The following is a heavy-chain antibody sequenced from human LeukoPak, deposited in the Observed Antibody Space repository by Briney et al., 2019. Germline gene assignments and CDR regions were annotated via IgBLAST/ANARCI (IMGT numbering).Heavy chain of an antibody. V-gene: IGHV4-39*07. J-gene: IGHJ4*02. CDR3: ARFYYYGSGRED. Sequence: SETLSLTCTVSGGSINSSSYYWGWVRQPPGKGLEWIGSMYYRGSTYYNPSLKSRVTISVDRSKNQFSLKLSSVTAADTAVYYCARFYYYGSGREDWGQGTLVTVSS. D-gene: IGHD3-10*01. CDR1: GGSINSSSYY. CDR2: MYYRGST.